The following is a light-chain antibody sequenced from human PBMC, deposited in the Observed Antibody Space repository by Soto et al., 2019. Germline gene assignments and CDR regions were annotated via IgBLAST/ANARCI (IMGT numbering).Light chain of an antibody. J-gene: IGKJ1*01. V-gene: IGKV3D-20*01. CDR2: GAS. Sequence: EILMTQSPATLSVSPGERATLSCGASQSVSSNLAWYQQKPGQAPRLLSSGASSRATGIPDSFTGSGSGTDFTLTISRLEPEDFAVNDCQQYGSSHPWTFGQGTKVDIK. CDR1: QSVSSN. CDR3: QQYGSSHPWT.